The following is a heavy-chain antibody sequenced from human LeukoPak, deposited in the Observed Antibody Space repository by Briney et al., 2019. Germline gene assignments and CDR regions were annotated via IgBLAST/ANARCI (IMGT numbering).Heavy chain of an antibody. CDR2: INHDGNVN. D-gene: IGHD6-13*01. Sequence: GGSLRLSCAASGFTFSSYWMNWARQAPGKGLEWVASINHDGNVNYHVDSVKGRFTISRDNAKTSLYLQVNSLRVEDTAVYYCAREGVIAATGIAIAYWGQGTLVTVSS. CDR1: GFTFSSYW. V-gene: IGHV3-7*01. CDR3: AREGVIAATGIAIAY. J-gene: IGHJ4*02.